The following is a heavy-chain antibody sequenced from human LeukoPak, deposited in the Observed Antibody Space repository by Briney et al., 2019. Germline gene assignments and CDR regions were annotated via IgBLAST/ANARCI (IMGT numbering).Heavy chain of an antibody. CDR1: GFTFSSYG. J-gene: IGHJ3*02. Sequence: PGGSLRLSCAASGFTFSSYGMHWVRQAPGKGLEWVAVIWYDGSNKYYADSVKGRFTISRDNSKNTLYLQMNSLRAGDTAVYYCARDGGTGAFDIWGQGTMVTVSS. V-gene: IGHV3-33*01. CDR3: ARDGGTGAFDI. CDR2: IWYDGSNK. D-gene: IGHD1-1*01.